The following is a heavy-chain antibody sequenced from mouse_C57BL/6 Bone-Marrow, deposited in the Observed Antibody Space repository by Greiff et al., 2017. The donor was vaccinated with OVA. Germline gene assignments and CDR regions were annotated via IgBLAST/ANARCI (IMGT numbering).Heavy chain of an antibody. CDR1: GYTFTSYW. J-gene: IGHJ4*01. V-gene: IGHV1-50*01. CDR2: IDPSDSYT. Sequence: QVQLQQPGAELVKPGASVKLSCKASGYTFTSYWMQWVKQRPGQGLEWIGEIDPSDSYTNYNQKFKGKATLTVTPSSSTAYMQLRSLTSEDSAVYDCERLEAVFYAVDYGGQGTSAPFSS. CDR3: ERLEAVFYAVDY.